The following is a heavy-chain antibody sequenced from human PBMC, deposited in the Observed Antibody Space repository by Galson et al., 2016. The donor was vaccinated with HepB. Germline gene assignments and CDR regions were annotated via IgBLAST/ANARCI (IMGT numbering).Heavy chain of an antibody. CDR2: ISYSGSS. CDR1: GGSLNTYY. V-gene: IGHV4-59*01. D-gene: IGHD2-15*01. CDR3: AGKDSMRGFDV. J-gene: IGHJ3*01. Sequence: SETLSLTCTVSGGSLNTYYWSWIRQPPGKGLEWIGYISYSGSSDYNPPLNSRVAISMDTSTNQISLKLTSLTAADAAVYFFAGKDSMRGFDVWGKGTRVTVSS.